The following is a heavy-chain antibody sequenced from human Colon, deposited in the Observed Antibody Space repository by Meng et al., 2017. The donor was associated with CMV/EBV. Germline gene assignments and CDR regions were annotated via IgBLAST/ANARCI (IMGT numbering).Heavy chain of an antibody. Sequence: GGSLRLSCVASGFTFNGYWMTWVRQAPGKGLEWVANIRQDGNEKKYVDSVKGRFTISRDNSRSTLYLQMNNLSVEDTAVYYCVREGYYGAWGQGTLVTVSS. CDR2: IRQDGNEK. D-gene: IGHD3-10*01. V-gene: IGHV3-7*01. CDR1: GFTFNGYW. J-gene: IGHJ5*02. CDR3: VREGYYGA.